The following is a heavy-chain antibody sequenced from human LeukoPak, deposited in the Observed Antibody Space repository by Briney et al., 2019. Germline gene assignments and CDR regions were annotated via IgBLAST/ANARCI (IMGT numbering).Heavy chain of an antibody. J-gene: IGHJ3*02. CDR3: ARVGSNAFDI. CDR2: LGTAGDT. D-gene: IGHD1-26*01. Sequence: GGSLRLSCTASGFTLSRYDMRWVRQATGKGLEWVSALGTAGDTYYPGSVKGRFTISRENAKNSLYLQMNSLRAGDTAVYYCARVGSNAFDIWGQGTMVTVSS. V-gene: IGHV3-13*04. CDR1: GFTLSRYD.